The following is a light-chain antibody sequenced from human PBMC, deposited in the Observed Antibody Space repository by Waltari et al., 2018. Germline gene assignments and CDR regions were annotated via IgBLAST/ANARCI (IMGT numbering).Light chain of an antibody. CDR2: GAS. J-gene: IGKJ1*01. Sequence: ELVLTQSPVTLSLSPGERATLSCRASQSGNDIYLAWYQQKVGQPPRLLIYGASSRATGIPDRFSGSGSWTDFTLTISRLEPEDFAVYYCQHLDTSWTFGQGTKVEIK. CDR3: QHLDTSWT. CDR1: QSGNDIY. V-gene: IGKV3-20*01.